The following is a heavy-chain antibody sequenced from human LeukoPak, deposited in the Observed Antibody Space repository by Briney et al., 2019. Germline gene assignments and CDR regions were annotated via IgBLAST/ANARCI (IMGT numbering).Heavy chain of an antibody. CDR1: GGTFSSYT. V-gene: IGHV1-69*04. D-gene: IGHD6-13*01. J-gene: IGHJ4*02. CDR3: ARDHSSSGYYFDY. Sequence: SVTVSCKASGGTFSSYTISWVRQAPGQGLEWMGRIIPILGIANYAQKFQGRVTITADKSTSTAYMELSSLRSEDTAVYYCARDHSSSGYYFDYWGQGTLVTVSS. CDR2: IIPILGIA.